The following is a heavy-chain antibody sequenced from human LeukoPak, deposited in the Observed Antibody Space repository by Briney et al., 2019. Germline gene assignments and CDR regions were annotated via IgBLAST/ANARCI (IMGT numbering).Heavy chain of an antibody. D-gene: IGHD1-1*01. Sequence: GGSLRLSCAASGFTFSDYYMNWVRQAPGKGLEWVSYISSSGSTIYYADSVKGRFTISRDNAKNSLYLQMNSLRAEDTAVYYCARVSNDISRKFDYWGQGTLVTVSS. CDR1: GFTFSDYY. V-gene: IGHV3-11*04. CDR2: ISSSGSTI. CDR3: ARVSNDISRKFDY. J-gene: IGHJ4*02.